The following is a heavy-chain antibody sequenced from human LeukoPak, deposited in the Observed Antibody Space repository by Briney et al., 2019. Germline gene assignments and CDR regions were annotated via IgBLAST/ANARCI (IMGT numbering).Heavy chain of an antibody. D-gene: IGHD3-22*01. CDR1: GFTSITYT. CDR3: ARDRSVTTPTKPHKRDQNYYYMDV. Sequence: NPGGSLRLSCVASGFTSITYTMNWVRQAPGKGLEWVSSISGTSSYIYYADSVKGRFTISRDNAKNSLYLQMNRLRADDTAVYYCARDRSVTTPTKPHKRDQNYYYMDVWGKGTTVTISS. V-gene: IGHV3-21*01. CDR2: ISGTSSYI. J-gene: IGHJ6*03.